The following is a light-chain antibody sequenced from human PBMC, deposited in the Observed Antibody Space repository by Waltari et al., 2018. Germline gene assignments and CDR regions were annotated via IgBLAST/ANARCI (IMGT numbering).Light chain of an antibody. Sequence: QSVLTQPPSVSGAPGQRVTIPCPGSSSNIGAGYDVHWYQQLPGTAPKLLIYGNNNRPSGVPDRFSGSKSGTSASLAITGLQAEDEADYYCQSYDISLSVVFGGGTKLTVL. CDR3: QSYDISLSVV. CDR2: GNN. J-gene: IGLJ3*02. CDR1: SSNIGAGYD. V-gene: IGLV1-40*01.